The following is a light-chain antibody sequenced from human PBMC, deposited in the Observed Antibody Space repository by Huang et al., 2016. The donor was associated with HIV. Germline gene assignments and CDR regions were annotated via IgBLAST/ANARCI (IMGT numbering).Light chain of an antibody. Sequence: DIQLTQSPSSLSASVGDRVTITCRASQTINTYLNWYQQKPGKAPHLLIYGASNLQSGVPSRFSGGGSGTDFTLIISGLQPEDFATYYCQQTYTFPAFGRGTKVEIK. CDR1: QTINTY. V-gene: IGKV1-39*01. J-gene: IGKJ1*01. CDR3: QQTYTFPA. CDR2: GAS.